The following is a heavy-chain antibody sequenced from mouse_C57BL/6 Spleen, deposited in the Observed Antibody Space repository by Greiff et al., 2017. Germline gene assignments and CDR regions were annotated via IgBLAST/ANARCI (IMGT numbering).Heavy chain of an antibody. V-gene: IGHV5-17*01. D-gene: IGHD1-1*01. J-gene: IGHJ3*01. CDR1: GFTFSDYG. CDR2: ISSGSSTI. CDR3: ARPIYYYGSSYWFAY. Sequence: EVQVVESGGGLVKPGGSLKLSCAASGFTFSDYGMHWVRQAPEKGLEWVAYISSGSSTIYYAATVKGRFTISRDNAKNTLFLQMTSLRSEDTAMYYCARPIYYYGSSYWFAYWGQGTLVTVSA.